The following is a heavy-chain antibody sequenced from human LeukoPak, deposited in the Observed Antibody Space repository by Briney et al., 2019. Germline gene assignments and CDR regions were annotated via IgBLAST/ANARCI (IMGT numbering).Heavy chain of an antibody. CDR1: GYTFTGYY. Sequence: ASVKVSCKASGYTFTGYYIHWVRQAPGQRLEWMGWINAGNGNTKYSQKFQGRVTITRDTSASTAYMELSSLRSEDTAVYYCARVPFYDFWSGYYENNWFDPWGQGTLVTVSS. CDR2: INAGNGNT. CDR3: ARVPFYDFWSGYYENNWFDP. V-gene: IGHV1-3*01. D-gene: IGHD3-3*01. J-gene: IGHJ5*02.